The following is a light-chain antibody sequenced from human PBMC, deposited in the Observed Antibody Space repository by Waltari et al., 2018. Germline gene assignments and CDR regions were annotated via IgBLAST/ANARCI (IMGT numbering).Light chain of an antibody. CDR3: QQYGSSLRT. J-gene: IGKJ2*01. CDR1: QSVSSSY. V-gene: IGKV3-20*01. Sequence: EIVLTQSPGTLSLSPGQRATLSCRARQSVSSSYLAWYQQKPGQPPRLLDCGSCSRATGIPDRFSGSGSGEDFTVNYSRLEPEDFAVYYCQQYGSSLRTFGQGTKLAIK. CDR2: GSC.